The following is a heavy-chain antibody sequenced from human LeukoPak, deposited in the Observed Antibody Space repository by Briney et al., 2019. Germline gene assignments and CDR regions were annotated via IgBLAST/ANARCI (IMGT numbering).Heavy chain of an antibody. Sequence: NPGGSLRLSCAASGLTFRTYSMNWVRQAPGKGLEWVSSISGSSTHIYYADSLKGRFTISRDNAKNSLYLQMNSLRAEDTAVYYCTRYISWWDVWGKGTTVTISS. D-gene: IGHD2-15*01. V-gene: IGHV3-21*06. CDR2: ISGSSTHI. J-gene: IGHJ6*04. CDR1: GLTFRTYS. CDR3: TRYISWWDV.